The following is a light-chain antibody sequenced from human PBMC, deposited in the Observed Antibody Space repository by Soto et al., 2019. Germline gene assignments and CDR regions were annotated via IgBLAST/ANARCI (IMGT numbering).Light chain of an antibody. CDR3: SSYTSGSTPVV. CDR2: GVR. CDR1: SSDVGGYNY. Sequence: QYALTQPASVSGSPGQSITISCTGTSSDVGGYNYVSWYQQHPGKAPKLMIYGVRNRPSEVSHRFSGSKSGNTASLTISGLQAEDEANYYCSSYTSGSTPVVFGGGTKLTVL. V-gene: IGLV2-14*01. J-gene: IGLJ2*01.